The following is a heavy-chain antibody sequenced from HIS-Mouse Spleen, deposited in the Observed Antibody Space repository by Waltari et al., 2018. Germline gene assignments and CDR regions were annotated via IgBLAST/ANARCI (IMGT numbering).Heavy chain of an antibody. CDR3: AREIPYSSSWYDWYFDL. D-gene: IGHD6-13*01. CDR2: IYYTGST. Sequence: QLQLQESGPGLVKPSETLSLTCTVSGGSISSSSYHWGWIRQPPGKGVGWIGSIYYTGSTVCNPSLKSRVTISVDTSKNQVSLKLSSVTAADTAGYYCAREIPYSSSWYDWYFDLWGRGTLVTVSS. J-gene: IGHJ2*01. V-gene: IGHV4-39*07. CDR1: GGSISSSSYH.